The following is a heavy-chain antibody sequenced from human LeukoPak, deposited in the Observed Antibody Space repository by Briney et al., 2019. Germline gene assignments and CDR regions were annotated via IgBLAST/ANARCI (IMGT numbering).Heavy chain of an antibody. V-gene: IGHV4-31*03. J-gene: IGHJ4*02. CDR3: ASGYSSSPCTN. D-gene: IGHD6-13*01. Sequence: PSETLSLTCTVSGGSISSDDYYWSWIRQHPGKGLEWIGYIYYSGSTYYSPSLKSRVTMSVDTSKNQFSLKLSSVSAADTAVYYCASGYSSSPCTNWGQGTLVTVSS. CDR2: IYYSGST. CDR1: GGSISSDDYY.